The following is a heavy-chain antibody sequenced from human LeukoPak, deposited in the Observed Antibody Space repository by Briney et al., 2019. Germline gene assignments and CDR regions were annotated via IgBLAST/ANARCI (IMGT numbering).Heavy chain of an antibody. J-gene: IGHJ4*02. CDR1: GYTFCSYS. CDR2: VNAGGDGI. D-gene: IGHD3-10*01. Sequence: GGSLRLSFAASGYTFCSYSVHWVRQSPGKGLEWISYVNAGGDGIHYADSVTGRFTISKDNAEKSVYLQMNSLRVEDAAVYYCGRGRRGRDDYFDYWGQGTEVTVSS. V-gene: IGHV3-48*04. CDR3: GRGRRGRDDYFDY.